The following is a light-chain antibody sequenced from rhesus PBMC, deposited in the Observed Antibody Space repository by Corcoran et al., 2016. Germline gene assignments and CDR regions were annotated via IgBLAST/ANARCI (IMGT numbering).Light chain of an antibody. CDR2: EAS. V-gene: IGKV1-25*02. CDR1: QGITND. CDR3: QHYYSPPFT. J-gene: IGKJ3*01. Sequence: DIQMTQSPSSLSASVGDRVTITCRASQGITNDLAWYQQQPGATPKLLIYEASSLQSGIPSRFSGSGSGTDFTLTISSLQSEDFATYYCQHYYSPPFTFGPGTKLDIK.